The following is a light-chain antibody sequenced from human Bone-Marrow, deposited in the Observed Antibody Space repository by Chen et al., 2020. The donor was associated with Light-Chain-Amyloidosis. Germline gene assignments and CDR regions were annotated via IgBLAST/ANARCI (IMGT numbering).Light chain of an antibody. Sequence: DIQMTQPPSSLSAFVGDRVTITSRASRDIATYLHWDQYKPGKIPNLLIYGASSLLSGVPSRFSGSGSGTDFTLTIASLQPEDFATYYCQQSHSIPRTFGQGTKVDI. V-gene: IGKV1-39*01. CDR1: RDIATY. CDR3: QQSHSIPRT. CDR2: GAS. J-gene: IGKJ2*01.